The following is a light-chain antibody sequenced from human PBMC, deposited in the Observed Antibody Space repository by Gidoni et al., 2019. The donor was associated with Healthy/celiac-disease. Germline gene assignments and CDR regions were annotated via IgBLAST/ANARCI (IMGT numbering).Light chain of an antibody. CDR1: QSISSY. J-gene: IGKJ2*01. V-gene: IGKV1-39*01. CDR2: AAS. CDR3: QQSYSTPPNT. Sequence: DIQMTPSPSSLSASVGDRVTITCRASQSISSYLNWYQQKPGKAPQLLIYAASSLQSGVPSRFSGSGSGTYFTLTISSLQPEDFATYYCQQSYSTPPNTFGQGTKLEIK.